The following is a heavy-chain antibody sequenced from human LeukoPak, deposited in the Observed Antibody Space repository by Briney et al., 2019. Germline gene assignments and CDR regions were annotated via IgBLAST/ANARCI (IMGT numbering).Heavy chain of an antibody. V-gene: IGHV1-69*06. CDR3: ARDRTWELPSDAFDI. CDR2: IIPIFGTA. D-gene: IGHD1-26*01. CDR1: GGTFSSYA. Sequence: EASVKVSCKASGGTFSSYAISWVRQAPGQGLEWMGGIIPIFGTANYAQKFQGRVTITADKSTSTAYMELSSLRSEDTAVYYCARDRTWELPSDAFDIWGQGTMVTVSS. J-gene: IGHJ3*02.